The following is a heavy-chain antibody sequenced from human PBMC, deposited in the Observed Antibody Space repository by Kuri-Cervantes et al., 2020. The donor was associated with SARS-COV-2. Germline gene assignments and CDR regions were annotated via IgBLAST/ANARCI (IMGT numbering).Heavy chain of an antibody. J-gene: IGHJ4*02. V-gene: IGHV3-23*01. CDR3: AKDPGFRELLYYFDY. CDR2: ISGSGGST. D-gene: IGHD3-10*01. CDR1: GFTFSSYA. Sequence: ESLKISCAASGFTFSSYAMSWVRQAPGKGLEWVSAISGSGGSTYYADSVKGRFTISRDNSKNTLYLQMNSLRAEDTAVYYCAKDPGFRELLYYFDYWGQGTLVTVSS.